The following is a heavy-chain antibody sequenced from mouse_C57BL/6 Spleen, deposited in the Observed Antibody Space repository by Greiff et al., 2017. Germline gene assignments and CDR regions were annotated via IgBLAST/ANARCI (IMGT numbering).Heavy chain of an antibody. V-gene: IGHV5-17*01. CDR1: GFTFSDYG. CDR2: ISSGSSTI. CDR3: ARGVYYFDY. Sequence: EVQLVESGGGLVKPGGSLKLSCAASGFTFSDYGMHWVRQAPEKGLEWVAYISSGSSTISYTETVKGRFTISRDNAKNPLFLQLTSLRAEDTAMYDCARGVYYFDYWGQGTTLTVSA. J-gene: IGHJ2*01.